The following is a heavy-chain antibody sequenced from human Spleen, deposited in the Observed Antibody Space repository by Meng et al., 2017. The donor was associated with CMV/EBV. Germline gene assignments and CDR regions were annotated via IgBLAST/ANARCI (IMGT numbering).Heavy chain of an antibody. Sequence: GSLRLSCAASGFTFSSYSMNWVRQAPGKGLEWVSSISSSSSYIYYADSVKGRFTISRDNAENSLYLQMSSLRAQDTAVYYCAGNSNYLFDPWGQGTLVTVSS. J-gene: IGHJ5*02. CDR3: AGNSNYLFDP. D-gene: IGHD4-11*01. CDR1: GFTFSSYS. CDR2: ISSSSSYI. V-gene: IGHV3-21*01.